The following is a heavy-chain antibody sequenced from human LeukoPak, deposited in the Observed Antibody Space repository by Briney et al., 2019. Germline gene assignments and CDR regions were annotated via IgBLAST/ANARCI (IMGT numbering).Heavy chain of an antibody. CDR3: ARDMYSSSSGAFDI. V-gene: IGHV3-48*03. J-gene: IGHJ3*02. Sequence: GGSLRLSCAASGFTFSSYEMNWVRQAPGKGLEWVSYISSGGTGKYYADSVKDRFTISRDNAKNTLYLQMNSLRAEDTAVYYCARDMYSSSSGAFDIWGQGTMVTVSS. CDR1: GFTFSSYE. D-gene: IGHD6-6*01. CDR2: ISSGGTGK.